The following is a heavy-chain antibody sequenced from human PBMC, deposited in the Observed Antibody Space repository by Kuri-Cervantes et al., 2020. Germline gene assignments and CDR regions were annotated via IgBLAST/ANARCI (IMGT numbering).Heavy chain of an antibody. V-gene: IGHV4-59*12. D-gene: IGHD4-17*01. Sequence: GSLRLSCTVSGGSISSYYWSWIRQPPGKGLEWIGYIYYSGSTNYNPSLKSRVTISVDKSKNQFSLKLSSVTAADTAVYYCARGGTDYGDRIIDYWGQGTLVTVSS. CDR3: ARGGTDYGDRIIDY. J-gene: IGHJ4*02. CDR1: GGSISSYY. CDR2: IYYSGST.